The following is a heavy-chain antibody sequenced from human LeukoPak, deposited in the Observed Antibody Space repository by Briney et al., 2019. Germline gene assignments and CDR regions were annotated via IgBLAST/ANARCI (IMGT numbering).Heavy chain of an antibody. CDR1: GFTFSNYA. Sequence: GGSLRLSCTASGFTFSNYAMSWVRQAPGKGLEWVSTISGSDGSTYYADSVKGRFTISRDNSKNTLYLQMNSLRVEDTAIFYCAKGRGYCTGGSCYSDYWGQGTLVTVSS. CDR3: AKGRGYCTGGSCYSDY. V-gene: IGHV3-23*01. J-gene: IGHJ4*02. D-gene: IGHD2-15*01. CDR2: ISGSDGST.